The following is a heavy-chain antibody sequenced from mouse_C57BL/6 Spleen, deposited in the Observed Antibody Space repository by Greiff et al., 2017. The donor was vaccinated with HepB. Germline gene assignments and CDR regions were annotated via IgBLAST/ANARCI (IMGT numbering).Heavy chain of an antibody. CDR1: GFTFSSYA. J-gene: IGHJ2*01. D-gene: IGHD2-2*01. CDR2: ISSGGDYI. Sequence: EVMLVESGEGLVKPGGSLKLSCAASGFTFSSYAMSWVRQTPEKRLEWVAYISSGGDYIYYADTVKGRFTISRDNARNTLYLQMSSLKSEDTAMYYCTRDDYGYDYFDYWGQGTTLTVSS. CDR3: TRDDYGYDYFDY. V-gene: IGHV5-9-1*02.